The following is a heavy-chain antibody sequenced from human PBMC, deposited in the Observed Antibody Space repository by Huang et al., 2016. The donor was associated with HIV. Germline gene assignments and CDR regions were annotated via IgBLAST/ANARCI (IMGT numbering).Heavy chain of an antibody. CDR3: ARDSPLLGVVIVVVPTAPNAFDI. D-gene: IGHD2-2*01. CDR1: GYTFTSYG. J-gene: IGHJ3*02. CDR2: ISAYKCVT. V-gene: IGHV1-18*01. Sequence: QVQLVQSGVEVKKPGDSVKVSCKASGYTFTSYGISWVRQAPGQGREWVGGISAYKCVTIYAQNVQGRVTMTTDTSTSTAYMELGSLRSDDTAVYYCARDSPLLGVVIVVVPTAPNAFDIWGQGTMVTVSS.